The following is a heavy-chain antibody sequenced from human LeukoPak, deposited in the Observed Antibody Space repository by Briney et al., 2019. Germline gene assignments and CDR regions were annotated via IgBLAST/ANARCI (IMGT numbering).Heavy chain of an antibody. CDR2: IKQDGSEK. V-gene: IGHV3-7*01. CDR1: GFTFSSYW. J-gene: IGHJ6*02. D-gene: IGHD3-10*01. CDR3: ARDSNQWFGDYYYYGMDV. Sequence: GGSLRLSCAASGFTFSSYWMSWVRQAPGKGLEWVANIKQDGSEKYYVDSVKGRFTISRDNAKNSLYLQMNSLRAEGTAVYYCARDSNQWFGDYYYYGMDVWGQGTTVTVSS.